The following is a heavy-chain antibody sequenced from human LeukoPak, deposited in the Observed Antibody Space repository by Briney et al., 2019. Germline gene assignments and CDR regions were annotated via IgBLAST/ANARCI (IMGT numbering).Heavy chain of an antibody. D-gene: IGHD5-24*01. CDR2: INPDGGNT. CDR3: ARIRDGYNDAYDL. CDR1: GYTFTNSY. V-gene: IGHV1-46*01. Sequence: ASVKVSCKASGYTFTNSYIHWVRQAPGQVLEWMGLINPDGGNTNYAQNFQGRVTLTRNTSTSTVYMELSSLRSEDTAIYYCARIRDGYNDAYDLWGQGTVVTVPS. J-gene: IGHJ3*01.